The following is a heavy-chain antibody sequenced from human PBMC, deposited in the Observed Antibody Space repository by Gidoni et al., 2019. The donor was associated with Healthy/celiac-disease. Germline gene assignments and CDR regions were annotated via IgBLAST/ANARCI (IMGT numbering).Heavy chain of an antibody. CDR1: GDTFTSYY. CDR2: INPSGGST. D-gene: IGHD3-22*01. V-gene: IGHV1-46*03. Sequence: QVQLVQSGAEVKKPGVPVKVSCKASGDTFTSYYMHWVRQAPGQGLEWMGIINPSGGSTSYAQKFQGRVTMTRDTSTSTVYMELSSLRSEDTAVYYCATGFARSPYDSSGYYFDYWGQGTLVTVSS. CDR3: ATGFARSPYDSSGYYFDY. J-gene: IGHJ4*02.